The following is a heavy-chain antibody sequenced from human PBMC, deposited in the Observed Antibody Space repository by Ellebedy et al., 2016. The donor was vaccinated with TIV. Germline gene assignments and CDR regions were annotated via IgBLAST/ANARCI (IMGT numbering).Heavy chain of an antibody. Sequence: GGSLRLSCAASGFSFRSYWMSWVRQAPGKGLEWVANIYQDGSDQYYVDSVKGRFTISRDNANKSLFLQMNSLRVEDTAVYYCARRGSYGDYAVQINSWFDPWGQGTLVTVSS. J-gene: IGHJ5*02. D-gene: IGHD4-17*01. V-gene: IGHV3-7*01. CDR1: GFSFRSYW. CDR2: IYQDGSDQ. CDR3: ARRGSYGDYAVQINSWFDP.